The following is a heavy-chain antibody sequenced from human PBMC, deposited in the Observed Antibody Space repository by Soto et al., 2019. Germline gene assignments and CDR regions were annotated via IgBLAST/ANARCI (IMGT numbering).Heavy chain of an antibody. CDR2: IIPIFGTA. CDR3: ARVGLSLLPTNWFDP. V-gene: IGHV1-69*13. Sequence: GASVKVSCKASGGTFSSYAISWVRQAPGQGLEWMGGIIPIFGTANYAQKFQGRVTITADESTSTAYMELSSLRSEDTAVYYCARVGLSLLPTNWFDPWGQGTLVTVSS. CDR1: GGTFSSYA. J-gene: IGHJ5*02. D-gene: IGHD3-16*02.